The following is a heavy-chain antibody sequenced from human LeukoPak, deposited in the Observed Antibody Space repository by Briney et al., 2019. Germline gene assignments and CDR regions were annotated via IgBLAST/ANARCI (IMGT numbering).Heavy chain of an antibody. CDR2: INHSGST. V-gene: IGHV4-34*01. J-gene: IGHJ5*02. Sequence: SETLSLTCAVYGGSFSGYYWSWIRQPPGKGLEWIGEINHSGSTNYNPSLKSRVTISVDTSKNQFSLKLSSVTAADTAVYYCARGESNRGTYNWFDPWGQGTLVTVSS. D-gene: IGHD1-14*01. CDR3: ARGESNRGTYNWFDP. CDR1: GGSFSGYY.